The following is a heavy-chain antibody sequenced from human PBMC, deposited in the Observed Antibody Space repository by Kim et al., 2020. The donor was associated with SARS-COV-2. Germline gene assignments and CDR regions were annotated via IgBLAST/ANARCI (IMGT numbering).Heavy chain of an antibody. CDR1: GGSVSSGSYY. V-gene: IGHV4-61*01. D-gene: IGHD1-20*01. CDR3: ARTTYNWKIRRVWFDP. J-gene: IGHJ5*02. CDR2: IYYSGST. Sequence: SETLSLTCTVSGGSVSSGSYYWSWIRQPPGKGLEWIGYIYYSGSTNYNPSLKSRVTISVDTSKNQFSLKLSSVTAADTAVYYCARTTYNWKIRRVWFDP.